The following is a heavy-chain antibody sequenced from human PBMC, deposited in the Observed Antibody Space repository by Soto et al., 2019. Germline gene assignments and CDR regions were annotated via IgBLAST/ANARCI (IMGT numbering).Heavy chain of an antibody. CDR3: ARAAPYDYIWGSYRYSNWFDP. J-gene: IGHJ5*02. CDR2: INHSGST. CDR1: GGSFSGYY. D-gene: IGHD3-16*02. V-gene: IGHV4-34*01. Sequence: SETLSLTCAVYGGSFSGYYWSWIRQPPGKGLEWIGEINHSGSTNYNPSLKSRVTISVDTSKNQFSLKLSSVTAADTAVYYCARAAPYDYIWGSYRYSNWFDPWGQGTLVTVSS.